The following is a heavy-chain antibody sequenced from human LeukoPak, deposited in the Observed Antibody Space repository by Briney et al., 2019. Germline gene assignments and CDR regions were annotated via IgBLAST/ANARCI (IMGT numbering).Heavy chain of an antibody. CDR3: ARRSTSSEWFDP. V-gene: IGHV5-51*01. D-gene: IGHD6-6*01. CDR2: IYPGDSDT. CDR1: GYTFASYW. J-gene: IGHJ5*02. Sequence: GESLRISCKGSGYTFASYWIAWVRQMPGKGLEWMGFIYPGDSDTRYSPSFQGQVTISADKTISTAYLQWSSLKASDTAIYYCARRSTSSEWFDPWGQGTLVTVSS.